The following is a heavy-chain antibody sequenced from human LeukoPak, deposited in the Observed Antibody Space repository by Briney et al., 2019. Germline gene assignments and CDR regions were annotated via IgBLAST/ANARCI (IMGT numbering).Heavy chain of an antibody. J-gene: IGHJ4*02. V-gene: IGHV3-7*01. CDR3: ARWVSQYYFDY. CDR2: INQEGSVK. D-gene: IGHD2-21*01. Sequence: GRSLRPSCGVPGSTLNHYWMSWGRRAPGKGLEWVGNINQEGSVKYFVDSVKGRFPTSRDNAQNAVFMHMATLRLDDPAVFYCARWVSQYYFDYWGQGTHVTVSS. CDR1: GSTLNHYW.